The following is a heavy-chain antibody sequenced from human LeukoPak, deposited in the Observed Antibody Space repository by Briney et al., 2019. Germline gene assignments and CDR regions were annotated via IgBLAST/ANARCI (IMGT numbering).Heavy chain of an antibody. CDR1: GFTFSSYA. Sequence: PGGSLRLSCAASGFTFSSYAMSWVRQAPGKGLEWVSAITGSSGGTYYADSVKGRFTISRDNSKNTLSLQMNSLRADDTAIYYCAKVGDIGGGAFDIWGQGTMVTVSS. J-gene: IGHJ3*02. CDR3: AKVGDIGGGAFDI. CDR2: ITGSSGGT. D-gene: IGHD2-15*01. V-gene: IGHV3-23*01.